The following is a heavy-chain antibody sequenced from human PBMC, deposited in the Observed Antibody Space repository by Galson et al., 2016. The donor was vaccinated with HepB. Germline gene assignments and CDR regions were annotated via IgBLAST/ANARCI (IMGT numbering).Heavy chain of an antibody. CDR1: GGSISRSGYY. CDR2: IFHRGDT. D-gene: IGHD4-11*01. J-gene: IGHJ6*02. Sequence: SETLSLTCSVSGGSISRSGYYWSWIRQSPGKGLSWIGSIFHRGDTFYNPSFQSRILMSVDTSTNHLSLTLRSVTAADTAVYYCARHETSASSNYYFHYALDVWGQGTTVIVSS. CDR3: ARHETSASSNYYFHYALDV. V-gene: IGHV4-39*01.